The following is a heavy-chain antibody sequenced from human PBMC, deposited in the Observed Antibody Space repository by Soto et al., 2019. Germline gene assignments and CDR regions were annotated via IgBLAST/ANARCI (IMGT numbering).Heavy chain of an antibody. D-gene: IGHD1-26*01. Sequence: GGSLRLSCAASGFTFSGSAMHWVRQASGKGLEWVGRIRSKANSYATAYAASVKGRFTISRDDSNNTAYLQMNSLKTEDKAVYYCIRQFESGNYFNAFDLWGQGTMVTVSS. J-gene: IGHJ3*01. V-gene: IGHV3-73*01. CDR2: IRSKANSYAT. CDR3: IRQFESGNYFNAFDL. CDR1: GFTFSGSA.